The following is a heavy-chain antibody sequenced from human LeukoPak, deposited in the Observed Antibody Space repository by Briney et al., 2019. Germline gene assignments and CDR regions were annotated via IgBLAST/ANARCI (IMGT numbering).Heavy chain of an antibody. CDR3: ARDNWNYGSSMDV. J-gene: IGHJ6*02. V-gene: IGHV4-59*02. D-gene: IGHD1-7*01. Sequence: SETLSLTCTVSGGSVSSYYWSWIRQPPGKGLEWIGYIYDSGSTNYNPSLKSRVTISVDTSKNQFSLKLSSVTAADTAVYHCARDNWNYGSSMDVWGQGTTVTVSS. CDR2: IYDSGST. CDR1: GGSVSSYY.